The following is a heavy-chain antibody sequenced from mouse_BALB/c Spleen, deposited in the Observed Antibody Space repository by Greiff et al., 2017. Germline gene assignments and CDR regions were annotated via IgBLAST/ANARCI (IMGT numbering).Heavy chain of an antibody. Sequence: EVQLQQSGPELVKPGASVKISCKASGYSFTGYFMNWVMQSHGKSLEWIGRINPYNGDTFYNQKFKGKATLTVDKSSSTAHMELRSLASEDSAVYYGARGGPSMDYWGQGTSVTVSA. J-gene: IGHJ4*01. V-gene: IGHV1-20*02. CDR1: GYSFTGYF. CDR2: INPYNGDT. CDR3: ARGGPSMDY.